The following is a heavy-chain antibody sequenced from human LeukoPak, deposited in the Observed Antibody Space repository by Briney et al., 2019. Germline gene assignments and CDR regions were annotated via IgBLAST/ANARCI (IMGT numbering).Heavy chain of an antibody. CDR3: ARSAVPATAISRY. V-gene: IGHV3-9*01. CDR1: GFTFDDYT. Sequence: GRSLRLSCAASGFTFDDYTMHWVRQAPGKGLEWVSGISWNSGSIGYADSAKGRFTISRDNAKNSLYLQMNSLRAEDTAVYYCARSAVPATAISRYWGQGTLVTVPS. D-gene: IGHD2-2*01. J-gene: IGHJ4*02. CDR2: ISWNSGSI.